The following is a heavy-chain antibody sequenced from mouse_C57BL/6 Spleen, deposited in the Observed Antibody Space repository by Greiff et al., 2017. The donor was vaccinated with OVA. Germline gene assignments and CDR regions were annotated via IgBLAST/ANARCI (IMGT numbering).Heavy chain of an antibody. CDR3: AAGDDYDAWFAY. Sequence: EVMLMESGGDLVKPGGSLKLSCAASGFTFSSYGMSWVRQTPDKRLEWVATISSGGSYTYYPDSVKGRFTISRDNAKNTLYLQMSSLKSEDTAMYYCAAGDDYDAWFAYWGQGTLVTVSA. CDR2: ISSGGSYT. V-gene: IGHV5-6*01. J-gene: IGHJ3*01. D-gene: IGHD2-4*01. CDR1: GFTFSSYG.